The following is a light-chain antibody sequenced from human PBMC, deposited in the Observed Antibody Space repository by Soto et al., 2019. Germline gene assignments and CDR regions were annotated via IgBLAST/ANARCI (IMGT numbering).Light chain of an antibody. V-gene: IGLV2-14*01. CDR2: DVS. CDR3: SSSATTDTYV. J-gene: IGLJ1*01. CDR1: TSDVGAYNY. Sequence: QSALTQPASVSGSPGQSITISCTGTTSDVGAYNYVSWFQQYPGKAPKLMIYDVSTRPSGVSYRFSGSKSGNTASLTISGLQAEDEADYYCSSSATTDTYVFGTGTKLTVL.